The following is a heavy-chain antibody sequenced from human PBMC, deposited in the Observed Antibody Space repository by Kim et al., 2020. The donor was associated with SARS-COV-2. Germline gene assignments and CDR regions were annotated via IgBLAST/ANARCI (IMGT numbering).Heavy chain of an antibody. CDR2: IYHSGST. J-gene: IGHJ4*02. CDR3: AKRATFKYSSSWYYFDY. Sequence: SETLSLTCAVSGGSISSSNWWSWVRQPPGKGLEWIGEIYHSGSTNYNPSLKSRVTISVDKSKNQFSLKLSSVTAADTAVYYCAKRATFKYSSSWYYFDYWGQGTLVTVSS. D-gene: IGHD6-13*01. CDR1: GGSISSSNW. V-gene: IGHV4-4*02.